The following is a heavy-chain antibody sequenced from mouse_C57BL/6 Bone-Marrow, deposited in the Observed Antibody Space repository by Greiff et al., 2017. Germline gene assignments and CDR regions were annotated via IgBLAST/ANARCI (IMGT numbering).Heavy chain of an antibody. V-gene: IGHV1-66*01. CDR3: ARDYHDYGRSYAGFAY. Sequence: VQLVESGPELVKPGASVKISCKASGYSFTSYYIHWVKQRPGQGLEWIGWIYPGSGNTKYNEKFKGKATLTADTSSSTAYMQLSSLTSEDSAVYYCARDYHDYGRSYAGFAYWGQGTLVTVSA. J-gene: IGHJ3*01. CDR1: GYSFTSYY. D-gene: IGHD1-1*01. CDR2: IYPGSGNT.